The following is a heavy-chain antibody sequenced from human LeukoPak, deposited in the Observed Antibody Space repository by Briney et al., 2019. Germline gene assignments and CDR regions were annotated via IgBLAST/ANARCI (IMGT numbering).Heavy chain of an antibody. CDR3: ARVIGYCSSTSCFGYFDY. CDR2: IYYSGST. J-gene: IGHJ4*02. D-gene: IGHD2-2*01. CDR1: GGSISSYY. Sequence: SETLSLTCTVSGGSISSYYWSWIRQPPGKGLAWVGYIYYSGSTNYNPSLKSRVTTSVDTSKNQLSLKLSSVTAADTAVYYCARVIGYCSSTSCFGYFDYWGQGTLVTVSS. V-gene: IGHV4-59*08.